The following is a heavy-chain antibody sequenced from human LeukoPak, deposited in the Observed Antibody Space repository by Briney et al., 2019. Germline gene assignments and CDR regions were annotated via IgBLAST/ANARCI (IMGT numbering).Heavy chain of an antibody. D-gene: IGHD6-13*01. CDR1: GGSISGYY. V-gene: IGHV4-39*01. J-gene: IGHJ6*02. CDR3: ARRTGYSSSWPLYYYYYGMDV. Sequence: PSETLSLTCTVSGGSISGYYWGWIRQPPGKGLEWIGSIYYSGSTYYNPSLKSRVTISVDTSKNQFSLKLSSVTAADTAVYYCARRTGYSSSWPLYYYYYGMDVWGQGTTVTVSS. CDR2: IYYSGST.